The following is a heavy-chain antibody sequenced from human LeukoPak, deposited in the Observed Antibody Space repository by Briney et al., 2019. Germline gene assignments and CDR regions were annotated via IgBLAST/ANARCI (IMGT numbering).Heavy chain of an antibody. CDR3: ARGLAGAVNVMDV. CDR2: ISSDGGDT. Sequence: GGSLRLSCAASGFTFSSYWMHWVRQAPEKGLVWVSRISSDGGDTSSADSVKGRFTVSRDNAKNTLYLQMNSLRAEDTAVYYCARGLAGAVNVMDVWGQGTTVTVSS. J-gene: IGHJ6*02. V-gene: IGHV3-74*01. CDR1: GFTFSSYW. D-gene: IGHD6-19*01.